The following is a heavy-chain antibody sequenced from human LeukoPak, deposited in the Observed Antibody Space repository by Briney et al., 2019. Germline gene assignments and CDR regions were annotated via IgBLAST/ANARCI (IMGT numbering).Heavy chain of an antibody. D-gene: IGHD3-10*01. Sequence: GGSLRLSCAASGFTFDDYAMHWVRQAPGKGLEWVSGISWNSGSIGYADSVKGRFTISRDNAKNSVYLQMNSLRAEGTALYYCARDADYQVLWEGGNWFDPWGQGTLVTVSS. CDR1: GFTFDDYA. CDR3: ARDADYQVLWEGGNWFDP. V-gene: IGHV3-9*01. J-gene: IGHJ5*02. CDR2: ISWNSGSI.